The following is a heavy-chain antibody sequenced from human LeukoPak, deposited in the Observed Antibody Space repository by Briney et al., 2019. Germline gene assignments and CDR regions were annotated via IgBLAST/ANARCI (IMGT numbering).Heavy chain of an antibody. Sequence: ASVKVSCKASGYTFTDLYMHWVRQAPGQGLEWMGGFDPEDGETIYAQKFQGRVTMTEDTSTDTAYMELSSLRSEDTAVYYCATPTMIGYYFDYWGQGTLVTVSS. J-gene: IGHJ4*02. CDR2: FDPEDGET. V-gene: IGHV1-24*01. D-gene: IGHD3-22*01. CDR3: ATPTMIGYYFDY. CDR1: GYTFTDLY.